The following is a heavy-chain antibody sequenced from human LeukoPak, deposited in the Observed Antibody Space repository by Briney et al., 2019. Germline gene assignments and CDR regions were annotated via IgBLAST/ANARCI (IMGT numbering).Heavy chain of an antibody. V-gene: IGHV1-2*02. CDR3: ARDPPYNWNDGADNFDY. Sequence: ASVEVSCKASGYTFTGYYMHWVRQAPGQGLEWMGWINPNSGGTNYAQKFQGRVTMTRDTSISTAYMELSRLRSDDTAVYYCARDPPYNWNDGADNFDYWGQGTLVTVSS. J-gene: IGHJ4*02. CDR1: GYTFTGYY. CDR2: INPNSGGT. D-gene: IGHD1-1*01.